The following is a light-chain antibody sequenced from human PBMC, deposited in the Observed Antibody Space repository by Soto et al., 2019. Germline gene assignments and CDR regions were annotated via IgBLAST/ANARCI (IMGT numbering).Light chain of an antibody. J-gene: IGLJ1*01. Sequence: QSALTQPASVSGSPGQSITISCTGTSSDVGSYNLVSWYQQYPGKAHKFMIYEVSKRPSGVSNRFSGSKSGNTASLTISGLQAEDEADYYCCSYAGSSTYVFGTGTKVTVL. CDR3: CSYAGSSTYV. CDR1: SSDVGSYNL. CDR2: EVS. V-gene: IGLV2-23*02.